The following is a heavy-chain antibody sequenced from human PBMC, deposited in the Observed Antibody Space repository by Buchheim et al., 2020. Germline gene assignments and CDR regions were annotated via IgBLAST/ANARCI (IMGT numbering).Heavy chain of an antibody. CDR3: RGESDGYPGGWFDP. Sequence: EVQLVESGGGLVQPGRSLRLSCTASGFTFGDYAMSWVRQAPGKGLEWVGFIRSKAYGGTTEYAASVKGRFTISRDDSKSIAYLQMNSLKTEDTAVYYCRGESDGYPGGWFDPWGQGTL. CDR1: GFTFGDYA. CDR2: IRSKAYGGTT. D-gene: IGHD5-24*01. J-gene: IGHJ5*02. V-gene: IGHV3-49*04.